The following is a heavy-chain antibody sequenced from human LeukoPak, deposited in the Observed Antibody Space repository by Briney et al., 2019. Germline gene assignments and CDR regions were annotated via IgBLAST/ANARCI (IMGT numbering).Heavy chain of an antibody. D-gene: IGHD6-13*01. V-gene: IGHV5-51*01. Sequence: GESLKISCKGSGYSFTNYWIGWVRQVPGKGLEWMGIIYPGDSDTRYSPSFQGQVTISADKSVNTAYLQWSSLKASDTAMYYCARLPPLTANRIAAAGVVGMDVWGQGTTVTVSS. CDR1: GYSFTNYW. CDR3: ARLPPLTANRIAAAGVVGMDV. CDR2: IYPGDSDT. J-gene: IGHJ6*02.